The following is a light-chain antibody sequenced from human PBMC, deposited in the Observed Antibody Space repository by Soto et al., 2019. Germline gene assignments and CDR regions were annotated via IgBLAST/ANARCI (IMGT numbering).Light chain of an antibody. CDR1: QSISSY. J-gene: IGKJ1*01. CDR3: QQNYSTPRT. Sequence: DIEMTQSRASLSASVGDRVTITCRASQSISSYLNWYQKKPGQVPKLLIYAASSLQSGVPSRFSGSGSGTDFNLTISSLQTEDFATYDCQQNYSTPRTFGRGTKVDIK. CDR2: AAS. V-gene: IGKV1-39*01.